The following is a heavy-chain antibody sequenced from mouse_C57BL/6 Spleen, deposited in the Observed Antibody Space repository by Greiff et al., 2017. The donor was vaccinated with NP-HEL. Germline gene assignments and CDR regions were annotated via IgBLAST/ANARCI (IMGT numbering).Heavy chain of an antibody. CDR2: ISSGSSTI. CDR3: ARIYDGYYGAY. J-gene: IGHJ3*01. V-gene: IGHV5-17*01. D-gene: IGHD2-3*01. Sequence: DVMLVESGGGLVKPGGSLKLSCAASGFTFSDYGMHWVRQAPEKGLEWVAYISSGSSTIYYADTVKGRFTISRDNAKNTLFLQMTSLRSEDTAMYYCARIYDGYYGAYWGQGTLVTVSA. CDR1: GFTFSDYG.